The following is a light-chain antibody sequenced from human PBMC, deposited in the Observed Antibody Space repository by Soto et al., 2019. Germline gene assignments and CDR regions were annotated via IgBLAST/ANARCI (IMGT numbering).Light chain of an antibody. Sequence: QSLLTQPPSASGSPGQSVTISCTGTSSDVGAYDYVSWYQHHPGKAPKLMTYEVSKRPSGVPDRFSGSKSGNTASLTVSGLQAEDEADYYCSSYADSSNLVVFGGGTKVTVL. CDR1: SSDVGAYDY. J-gene: IGLJ2*01. CDR3: SSYADSSNLVV. V-gene: IGLV2-8*01. CDR2: EVS.